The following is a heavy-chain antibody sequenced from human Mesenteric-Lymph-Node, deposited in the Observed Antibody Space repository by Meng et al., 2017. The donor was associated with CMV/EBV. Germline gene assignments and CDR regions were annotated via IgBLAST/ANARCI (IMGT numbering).Heavy chain of an antibody. J-gene: IGHJ4*02. CDR2: ISYDGTKK. Sequence: GESLKISCAASGFTFTSFAMHWVRQPPGKGLEWVAAISYDGTKKYHADSVKGRFTISRDTPKNTLYLQMNSLRPEDMAVYYCVRGDSSGYYYFQIVGFDSWGQGTLVTVSS. CDR1: GFTFTSFA. D-gene: IGHD3-22*01. V-gene: IGHV3-30*04. CDR3: VRGDSSGYYYFQIVGFDS.